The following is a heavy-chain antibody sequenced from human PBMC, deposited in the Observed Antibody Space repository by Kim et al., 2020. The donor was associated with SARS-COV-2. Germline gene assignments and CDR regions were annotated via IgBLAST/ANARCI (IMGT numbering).Heavy chain of an antibody. CDR2: IGIAGDT. CDR1: GFTIRSYD. V-gene: IGHV3-13*01. CDR3: ARGDSSSWYHFDN. Sequence: GGSLRLSCAASGFTIRSYDMHWVRQAAGKTLEWVSSIGIAGDTHFAASVKGRFTISRENAKNSLYLQMNSLRVGDTAVYYCARGDSSSWYHFDNWGQGTLVTVSS. J-gene: IGHJ4*02. D-gene: IGHD6-13*01.